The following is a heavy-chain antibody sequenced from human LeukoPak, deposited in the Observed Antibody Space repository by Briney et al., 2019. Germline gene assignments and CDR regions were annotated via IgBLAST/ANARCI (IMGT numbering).Heavy chain of an antibody. D-gene: IGHD6-6*01. CDR3: ARGAARQLVPPEGYYYYMDV. CDR2: IIPIFGTA. Sequence: SVKVSCKASGGTFSSYAISWVRQAPGQGLEWMGGIIPIFGTANYAQKFQGGVTITTDESTSTAYMELSSLRSEDTAVYYCARGAARQLVPPEGYYYYMDVWGKGTTVTVSS. J-gene: IGHJ6*03. V-gene: IGHV1-69*05. CDR1: GGTFSSYA.